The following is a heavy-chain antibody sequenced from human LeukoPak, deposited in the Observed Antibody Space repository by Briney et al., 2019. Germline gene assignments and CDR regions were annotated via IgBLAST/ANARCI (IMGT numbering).Heavy chain of an antibody. CDR1: GHTFSGYY. J-gene: IGHJ5*02. D-gene: IGHD6-19*01. CDR2: INPNSGGT. CDR3: AREVTAVAVNWFDP. V-gene: IGHV1-2*02. Sequence: ASVKVSCKASGHTFSGYYLHWVRQAPGQGLEWMGWINPNSGGTNYAQKFQGRVTTSRDTSISTAYMELSRLRSDDTAVYYCAREVTAVAVNWFDPWGQGTLVTVSS.